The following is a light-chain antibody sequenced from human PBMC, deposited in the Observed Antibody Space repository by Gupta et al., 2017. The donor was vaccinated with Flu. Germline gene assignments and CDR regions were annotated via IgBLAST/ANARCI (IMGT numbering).Light chain of an antibody. CDR1: QSISSY. Sequence: DIQMTQSPSSLSASVGDRVTITCRASQSISSYLNWYQQKPGKAPKALIYAASTLITGVPSRFSGSRSGTDFTLTISSLQPEDSATYYCHQGYTIPFSFGPGTKVDIK. J-gene: IGKJ3*01. CDR3: HQGYTIPFS. CDR2: AAS. V-gene: IGKV1-39*01.